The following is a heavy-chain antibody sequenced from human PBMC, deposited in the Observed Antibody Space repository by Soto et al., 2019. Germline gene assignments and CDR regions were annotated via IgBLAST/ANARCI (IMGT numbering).Heavy chain of an antibody. CDR2: IYYSGST. Sequence: SETLSLTCTVSGGSISSGGYYWSWIRQHPGKGLEWIGYIYYSGSTYYNPSLKSRVTISVDTSKNQFSLKLSSVTAADTAVYYCARENGYRPYYYYGMDVWGQGTTVTVSS. V-gene: IGHV4-31*03. CDR1: GGSISSGGYY. D-gene: IGHD5-18*01. CDR3: ARENGYRPYYYYGMDV. J-gene: IGHJ6*02.